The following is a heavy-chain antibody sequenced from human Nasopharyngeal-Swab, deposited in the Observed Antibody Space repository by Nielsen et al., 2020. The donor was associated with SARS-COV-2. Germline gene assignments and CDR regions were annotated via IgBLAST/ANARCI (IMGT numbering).Heavy chain of an antibody. CDR3: ARRAARDGYNYEVDP. D-gene: IGHD5-24*01. CDR2: IYPGDSDT. V-gene: IGHV5-51*01. CDR1: GYSFTSYW. Sequence: GGSLRLSCKGSGYSFTSYWIGWVRQMPGKGLEWMGIIYPGDSDTRYSPSFQGQVTISADKSINTAYPQWSNLRASDTAVYFCARRAARDGYNYEVDPWGQGTLVTVSS. J-gene: IGHJ5*02.